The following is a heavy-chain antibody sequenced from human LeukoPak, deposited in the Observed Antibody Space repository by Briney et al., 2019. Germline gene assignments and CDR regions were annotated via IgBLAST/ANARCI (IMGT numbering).Heavy chain of an antibody. CDR3: ARGEIYYNTSGFLKFVY. J-gene: IGHJ4*02. V-gene: IGHV4-34*01. CDR1: GGSFSGYK. CDR2: ISDSGDT. Sequence: PSETLSLTCAVYGGSFSGYKWGWIRQSPGKGLEWIGEISDSGDTNYNPSRKGGVTISVDTSKNQFSLKLSSVTAADTAVYYCARGEIYYNTSGFLKFVYWGQGTLVTVSS. D-gene: IGHD3-22*01.